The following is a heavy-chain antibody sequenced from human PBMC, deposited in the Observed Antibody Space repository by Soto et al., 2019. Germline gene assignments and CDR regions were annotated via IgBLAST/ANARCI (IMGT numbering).Heavy chain of an antibody. J-gene: IGHJ6*02. CDR2: IYYTGST. D-gene: IGHD4-17*01. Sequence: SETLSLTCTVSGGSISTYYWSWIRQPPGKGLEWIGYIYYTGSTNYNPSLKSRVTMTRNTSISTAYMELSSLRSEDTAVYYCARVAIYGGNGWYYYYGMDVWGQGTTVTVSS. CDR3: ARVAIYGGNGWYYYYGMDV. CDR1: GGSISTYY. V-gene: IGHV4-59*01.